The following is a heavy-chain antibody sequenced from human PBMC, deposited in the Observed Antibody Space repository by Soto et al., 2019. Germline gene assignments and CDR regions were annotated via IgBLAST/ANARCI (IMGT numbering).Heavy chain of an antibody. CDR3: ARHRGTVTLAFDI. CDR1: GYNFPSYW. Sequence: PGESLKISCKGSGYNFPSYWISWVRQMPGKGLEYMGKIDPSDSFTTYSPSFQGHVTISSDKSINTAYLQWSTLKASDTAMYYCARHRGTVTLAFDIWGQGTMVTVSS. V-gene: IGHV5-10-1*01. D-gene: IGHD4-17*01. J-gene: IGHJ3*02. CDR2: IDPSDSFT.